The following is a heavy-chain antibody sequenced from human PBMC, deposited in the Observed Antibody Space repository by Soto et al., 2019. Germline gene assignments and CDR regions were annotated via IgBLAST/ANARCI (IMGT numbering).Heavy chain of an antibody. CDR1: GFTFSTYW. D-gene: IGHD4-17*01. Sequence: PGGSLRLSCAVSGFTFSTYWMHWVRQAPGKGLVWVSRINSDGSSTTYADSVKGRFTISRDNAKNTLYLQMNSLRAEDSAVYYCARVAGVNGDYVNWFDPWGQGTLVTVSS. J-gene: IGHJ5*02. CDR3: ARVAGVNGDYVNWFDP. CDR2: INSDGSST. V-gene: IGHV3-74*01.